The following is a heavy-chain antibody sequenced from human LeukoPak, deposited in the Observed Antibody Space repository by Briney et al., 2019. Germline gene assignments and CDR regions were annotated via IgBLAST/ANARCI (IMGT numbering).Heavy chain of an antibody. J-gene: IGHJ5*02. CDR2: INPNSGGT. CDR1: GYTFTGYY. V-gene: IGHV1-2*02. D-gene: IGHD2-2*01. CDR3: ARLGSVVPAAWFDP. Sequence: PLASVKVSCKASGYTFTGYYMHWVRQAPGQGLEWMGWINPNSGGTNYAQKFQGRVTMTRDTSISTAYMELSRLRSDDTAVYYCARLGSVVPAAWFDPWGQGTLVTVSS.